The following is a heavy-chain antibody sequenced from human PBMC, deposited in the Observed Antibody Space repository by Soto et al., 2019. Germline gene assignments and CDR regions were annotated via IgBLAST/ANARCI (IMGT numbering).Heavy chain of an antibody. CDR2: INHSGST. CDR1: GGSFSGYY. J-gene: IGHJ6*02. Sequence: KASETLSLTCAVYGGSFSGYYWSWIRQPPGKGLEWIGEINHSGSTNYNPSLKSRVTISVDTSKNQFSLKLSSVTAADTAVYYCARGRGYSYGKGYYYYGMDVWGQGTTVTVSS. CDR3: ARGRGYSYGKGYYYYGMDV. D-gene: IGHD5-18*01. V-gene: IGHV4-34*01.